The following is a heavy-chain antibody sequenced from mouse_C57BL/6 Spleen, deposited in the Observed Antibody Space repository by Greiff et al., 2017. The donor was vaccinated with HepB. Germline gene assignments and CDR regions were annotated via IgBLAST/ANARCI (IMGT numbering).Heavy chain of an antibody. CDR3: LGAIYYDYDDFSCFAY. CDR1: ISLSTSGMGL. J-gene: IGHJ3*01. CDR2: WNNDNY. Sequence: QVTLKESGPGILQPSQTLSLACTFSGISLSTSGMGLSWLRKPSGKALEWLASIWNNDNYYNPSLKSRLTISKETSNYQVFLKLPSVDTADSATYYGALGAIYYDYDDFSCFAYWGQGTLVTVSA. V-gene: IGHV8-2*01. D-gene: IGHD2-4*01.